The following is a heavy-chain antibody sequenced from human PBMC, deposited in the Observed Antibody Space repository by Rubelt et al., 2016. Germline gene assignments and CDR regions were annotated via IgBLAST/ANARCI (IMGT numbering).Heavy chain of an antibody. CDR2: ISYDGSNK. D-gene: IGHD4-17*01. J-gene: IGHJ3*02. Sequence: GFTFSSYGMHWVRQAPGKGLEWVAVISYDGSNKYYADSVKGRFTISRDNSKNTLYLQMNSLRAEDTAVYYCARTDYGDYNDAFDIWGQGTMVTVSS. CDR1: GFTFSSYG. V-gene: IGHV3-30*12. CDR3: ARTDYGDYNDAFDI.